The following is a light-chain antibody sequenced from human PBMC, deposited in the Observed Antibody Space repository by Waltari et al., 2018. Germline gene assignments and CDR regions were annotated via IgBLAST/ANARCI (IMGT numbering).Light chain of an antibody. CDR2: GVS. J-gene: IGLJ3*02. CDR1: SSDVGGYDY. Sequence: QSALTQPASVSGSPGQSITISCTGTSSDVGGYDYVSWYQHQPGKAPKLIIYGVSKRPSGVATRFSGSKYCNTASLTISWLQAEDEADYYCSSYTSSRIWMFGGGTKLTVL. V-gene: IGLV2-14*03. CDR3: SSYTSSRIWM.